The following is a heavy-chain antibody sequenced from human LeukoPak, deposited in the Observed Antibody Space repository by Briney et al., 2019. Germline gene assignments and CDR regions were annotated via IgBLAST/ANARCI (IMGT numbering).Heavy chain of an antibody. D-gene: IGHD3-10*01. Sequence: GGSLRLSCAASGFTFSSYDMSWVRQAPGKGLEWVSGISGSGTIAYYADSVKGRFTVSRDNSKNTLYLQMNSLRAEDTVLYYCAKNGSGTSRAFDVWGQGTMVTVSS. CDR1: GFTFSSYD. CDR3: AKNGSGTSRAFDV. J-gene: IGHJ3*01. CDR2: ISGSGTIA. V-gene: IGHV3-23*01.